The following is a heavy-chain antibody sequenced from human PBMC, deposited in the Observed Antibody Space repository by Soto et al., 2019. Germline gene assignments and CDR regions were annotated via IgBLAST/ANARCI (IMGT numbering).Heavy chain of an antibody. CDR3: ARDSEDYYYYGMDV. V-gene: IGHV4-30-4*01. J-gene: IGHJ6*02. CDR1: GGPISSGDYY. Sequence: SETLSLTCTVSGGPISSGDYYWSWIRQPPGKGLEWIGYIYYSGSTYYNPSLKSRVTISVDTSKNQFSLKLSSVTAADTAVYYCARDSEDYYYYGMDVWGQGTTVTVSS. CDR2: IYYSGST.